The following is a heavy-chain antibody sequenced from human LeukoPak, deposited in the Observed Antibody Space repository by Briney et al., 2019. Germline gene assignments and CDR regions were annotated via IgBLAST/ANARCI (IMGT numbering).Heavy chain of an antibody. J-gene: IGHJ6*03. CDR3: ASSAGTPRDYYYMDV. D-gene: IGHD6-13*01. Sequence: RTSETLSLTCTVSGGSISSSSYYWGWIRQPPGKGLEWIGSIYYSGSTYYNPSLKSRVTISVDTSMNQFSLKLSSVTAADTAVYYCASSAGTPRDYYYMDVWGKGTTVTVSS. CDR2: IYYSGST. CDR1: GGSISSSSYY. V-gene: IGHV4-39*07.